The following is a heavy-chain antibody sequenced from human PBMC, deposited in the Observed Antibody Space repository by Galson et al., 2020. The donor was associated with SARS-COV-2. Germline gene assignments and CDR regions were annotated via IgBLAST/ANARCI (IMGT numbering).Heavy chain of an antibody. Sequence: GESLKISCAASGFTFSDYYMSWIRQAPGKGLAWVSYISSSGSTIYYADSVKGRFTISRDNAKNSLYLQMNSLRAEDTAVYYCARSDFWSGYYTDYWGQGTLVTVSS. CDR3: ARSDFWSGYYTDY. CDR1: GFTFSDYY. D-gene: IGHD3-3*01. V-gene: IGHV3-11*01. CDR2: ISSSGSTI. J-gene: IGHJ4*02.